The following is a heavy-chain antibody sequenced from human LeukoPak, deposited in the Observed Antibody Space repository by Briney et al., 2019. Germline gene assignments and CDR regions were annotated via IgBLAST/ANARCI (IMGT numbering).Heavy chain of an antibody. V-gene: IGHV1-2*06. D-gene: IGHD6-19*01. CDR3: ARLIPAGYSSGWYRDY. CDR2: INPNSGGT. J-gene: IGHJ4*02. CDR1: GYTFTGYY. Sequence: ASVKVSCKASGYTFTGYYMHWVRQAPGQGLEWMGRINPNSGGTNYAQKFQGRVTMTRDTSISTAYTELSRLRSDDTAVYYCARLIPAGYSSGWYRDYWGQGTLVTVSS.